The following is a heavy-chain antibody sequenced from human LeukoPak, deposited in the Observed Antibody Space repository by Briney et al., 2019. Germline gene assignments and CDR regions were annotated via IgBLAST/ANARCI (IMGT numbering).Heavy chain of an antibody. D-gene: IGHD2-15*01. V-gene: IGHV1-24*01. J-gene: IGHJ6*02. CDR3: ATGYCSGGSCHYYYYYGMDV. CDR1: GYTLTELS. CDR2: FDPEDGET. Sequence: ASVKVSCKVSGYTLTELSMHWVRQAPGKGLEWMGGFDPEDGETIYAQKFQGRVTMTEDTSTDTAYMELSSLRSEDTAVYYCATGYCSGGSCHYYYYYGMDVWGQGTTVTVSS.